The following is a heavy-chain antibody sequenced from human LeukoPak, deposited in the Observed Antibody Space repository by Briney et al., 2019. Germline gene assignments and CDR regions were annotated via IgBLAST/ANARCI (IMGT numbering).Heavy chain of an antibody. CDR2: IFYTGST. V-gene: IGHV4-59*01. Sequence: SETLCLTCTVSGGSIINYYWSWIRQSPGKGLEWIGYIFYTGSTNYNPSLKSRVSISVDTSKNQFSLQLNSVTAADTAVYYCARVGDWNDLVYWGQGTLVTVSS. D-gene: IGHD1-1*01. CDR3: ARVGDWNDLVY. J-gene: IGHJ4*02. CDR1: GGSIINYY.